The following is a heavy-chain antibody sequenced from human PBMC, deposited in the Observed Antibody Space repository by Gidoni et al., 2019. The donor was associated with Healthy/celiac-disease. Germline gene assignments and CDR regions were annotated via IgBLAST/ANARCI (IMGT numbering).Heavy chain of an antibody. D-gene: IGHD4-17*01. CDR2: IIPIFGTA. V-gene: IGHV1-69*01. CDR1: GRTFRSYA. J-gene: IGHJ5*02. Sequence: QVQLVQSGAAVQKPGFSVKVSCPASGRTFRSYAISWVRQAPGHGREWRGGIIPIFGTANYAQKCQGRVTITADESTRTAYMELSSLRSEDTAVYDCASRDYGGNPERWFDPWGQGTLVTVSS. CDR3: ASRDYGGNPERWFDP.